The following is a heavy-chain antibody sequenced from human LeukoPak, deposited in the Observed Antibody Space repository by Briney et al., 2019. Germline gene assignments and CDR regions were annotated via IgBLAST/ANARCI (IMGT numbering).Heavy chain of an antibody. V-gene: IGHV3-7*01. J-gene: IGHJ4*02. CDR3: ARARFGTAGADY. CDR1: GFTFSNYW. D-gene: IGHD1-1*01. CDR2: IKQDGSEK. Sequence: PGGSLRLSCAASGFTFSNYWMNWVRQAPGKGLEWVANIKQDGSEKYYVDSVKGRFTISRDNAKNSLYLQMNSLRAEDTAVYYCARARFGTAGADYLGQGTLVTVSS.